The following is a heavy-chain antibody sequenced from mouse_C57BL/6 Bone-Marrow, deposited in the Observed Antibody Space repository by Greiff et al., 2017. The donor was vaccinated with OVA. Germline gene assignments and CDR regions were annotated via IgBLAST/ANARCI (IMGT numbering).Heavy chain of an antibody. Sequence: EVQLQQSGPELVKPGASVKISCKASGYTFTDYYMNWVKQSHGKSLEWIGDINPNNGGTSYNQKFKGKATLTVDKSSSTAYMELRSLTSEDSAVYYCASVGGGVDYWGQGTTLTVSS. CDR1: GYTFTDYY. CDR2: INPNNGGT. CDR3: ASVGGGVDY. J-gene: IGHJ2*01. V-gene: IGHV1-26*01.